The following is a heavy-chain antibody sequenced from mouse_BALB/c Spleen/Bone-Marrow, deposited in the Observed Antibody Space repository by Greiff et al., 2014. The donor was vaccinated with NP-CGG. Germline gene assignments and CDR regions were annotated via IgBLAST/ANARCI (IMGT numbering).Heavy chain of an antibody. CDR2: IYPGNNDA. Sequence: EVKLQESGTVLARPGAPLRMSCKASGYTFTNYWINWIKQRPGQGLEWIGAIYPGNNDAKYTQKFKAKAKLTAVTSTSTADMELSSLTNEDSAVYYCARNWDWVFAYWGQGTLVTVSA. J-gene: IGHJ3*01. CDR1: GYTFTNYW. V-gene: IGHV1-5*01. CDR3: ARNWDWVFAY. D-gene: IGHD4-1*01.